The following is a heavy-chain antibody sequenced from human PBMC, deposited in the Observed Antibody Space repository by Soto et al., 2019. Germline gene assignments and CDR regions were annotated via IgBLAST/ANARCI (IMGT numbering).Heavy chain of an antibody. CDR2: IVVGSGNT. J-gene: IGHJ4*02. D-gene: IGHD3-3*01. V-gene: IGHV1-58*01. CDR1: GFTFTSSA. Sequence: GASVKVSCKASGFTFTSSAVQWVRQARGQRLEWIGWIVVGSGNTNYAQKFQERVTITRDMSTSTAYMELSSLRSEDTAVYYCAAKRHYDFWSGYYYWGQGTLVTVSS. CDR3: AAKRHYDFWSGYYY.